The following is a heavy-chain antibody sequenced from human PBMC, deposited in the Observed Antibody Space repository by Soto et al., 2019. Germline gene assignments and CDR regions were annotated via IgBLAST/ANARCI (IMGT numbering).Heavy chain of an antibody. J-gene: IGHJ6*02. D-gene: IGHD3-3*01. CDR1: GFTFSRYA. Sequence: GGSLRLSCAASGFTFSRYAMSWVRQAPGKGLEWVSAISGSGGSTYYADSVKGRFTISRDNSKNTLYLQMNSLRAEDTAVYYCAKRGSRFSISDGMDVWGQGTTVTVSS. CDR2: ISGSGGST. V-gene: IGHV3-23*01. CDR3: AKRGSRFSISDGMDV.